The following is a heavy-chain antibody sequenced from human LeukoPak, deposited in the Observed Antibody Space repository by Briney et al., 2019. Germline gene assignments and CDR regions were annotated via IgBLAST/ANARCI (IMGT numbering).Heavy chain of an antibody. J-gene: IGHJ4*02. CDR3: AKDYGSGSYYGLDY. Sequence: GGSLRLSCAASGFTFDDYAMHWVRQAPGKGLEWVSGISWNSGSRGYADSVKGRFTMSRDNAKNSLYLQMNSLRAEDTALYYCAKDYGSGSYYGLDYWGQGTLVTVSS. D-gene: IGHD3-10*01. CDR2: ISWNSGSR. V-gene: IGHV3-9*01. CDR1: GFTFDDYA.